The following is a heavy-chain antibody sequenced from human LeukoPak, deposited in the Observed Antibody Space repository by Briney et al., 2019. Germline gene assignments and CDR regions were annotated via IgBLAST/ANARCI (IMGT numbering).Heavy chain of an antibody. CDR2: IYSSGST. CDR3: ARDGEWLTSSYYFDY. CDR1: GGSISSYY. V-gene: IGHV4-4*07. D-gene: IGHD6-19*01. Sequence: SETLSLTCTVSGGSISSYYWSWIRQTAGKGLEWIGRIYSSGSTNYNPSLTSRVTMSVDTSKNQFSLKLSSVTAADTAVYYCARDGEWLTSSYYFDYWGQGTLVTVSS. J-gene: IGHJ4*02.